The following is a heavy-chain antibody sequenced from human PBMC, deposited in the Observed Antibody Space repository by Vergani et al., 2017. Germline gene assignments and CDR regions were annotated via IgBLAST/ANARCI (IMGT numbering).Heavy chain of an antibody. CDR1: GFTFNQYG. CDR3: ARDFRLLYNRFDP. CDR2: TWYDGNNK. J-gene: IGHJ5*02. D-gene: IGHD1-14*01. V-gene: IGHV3-33*01. Sequence: QVQLVESGGGVVQPGRSLRLSCAASGFTFNQYGMHWVRQAPGKGLEWVAVTWYDGNNKQYADSVKGRFTISRDNSKSTMYPQMNSLRDEDTGVYYCARDFRLLYNRFDPWGQGTLVTVSS.